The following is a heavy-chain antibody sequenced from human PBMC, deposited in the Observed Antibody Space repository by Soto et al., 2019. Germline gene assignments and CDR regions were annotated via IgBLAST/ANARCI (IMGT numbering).Heavy chain of an antibody. CDR3: ASSGIAAAGAEY. Sequence: QVQLVQSGAEVRKPGASVKVSCKASGYRFSNFYMQWVRQAPGQGLEWVGIINPRGGGTIYAQKFQGRFSLTTDTSTSTAYMDLNSLTSEDTAVYYCASSGIAAAGAEYWGKGTLVIVST. D-gene: IGHD6-13*01. CDR2: INPRGGGT. J-gene: IGHJ4*02. V-gene: IGHV1-46*01. CDR1: GYRFSNFY.